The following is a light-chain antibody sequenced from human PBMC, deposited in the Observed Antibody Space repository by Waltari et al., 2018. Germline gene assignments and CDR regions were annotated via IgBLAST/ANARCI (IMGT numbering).Light chain of an antibody. Sequence: QSVLTQPPSVSGAPGQRVTIPCTGSSSNIGAGYDVHWYQQLPGTAPKLLIYVTRNRPAGGPDRFSGSRSGTSASLAITGLRAEDEAEYYCQSYDSSLSGRVFGGGTKVTVL. CDR1: SSNIGAGYD. J-gene: IGLJ2*01. CDR3: QSYDSSLSGRV. V-gene: IGLV1-40*01. CDR2: VTR.